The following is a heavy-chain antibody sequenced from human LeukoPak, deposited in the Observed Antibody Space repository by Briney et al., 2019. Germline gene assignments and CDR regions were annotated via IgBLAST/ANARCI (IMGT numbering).Heavy chain of an antibody. J-gene: IGHJ4*02. CDR3: AGAGYSYGPASFDY. V-gene: IGHV3-30*02. D-gene: IGHD5-18*01. CDR1: GFTFGRYG. CDR2: IRYDGSNK. Sequence: GGSLRLSCVASGFTFGRYGMHWVRQAPGKGLEWVAFIRYDGSNKYYADSVKGRFTISRDNSKNTLYLQMNSLRAEDTAVYYCAGAGYSYGPASFDYWGQGTLVTVSS.